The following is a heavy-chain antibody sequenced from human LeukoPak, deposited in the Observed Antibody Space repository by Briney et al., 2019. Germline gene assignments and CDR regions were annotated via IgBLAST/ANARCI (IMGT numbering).Heavy chain of an antibody. Sequence: GGSLRLSCAASGFTVSSNYMTWVRQAPGKGLEWVSVIYSNNSTFYADSVKGRFTISRDNSKNTLYLQMNSLRAEDTAVYYCAKGITVMMVAPGYWGQGTLVAVSS. D-gene: IGHD3-22*01. CDR3: AKGITVMMVAPGY. J-gene: IGHJ4*02. CDR2: IYSNNST. CDR1: GFTVSSNY. V-gene: IGHV3-53*01.